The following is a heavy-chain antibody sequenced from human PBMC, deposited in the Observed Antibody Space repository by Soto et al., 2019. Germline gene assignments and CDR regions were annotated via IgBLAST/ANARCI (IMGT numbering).Heavy chain of an antibody. CDR2: VSASGLNT. D-gene: IGHD5-18*01. Sequence: EVQLLESGGKLVQPWGSLTLSCAASGFTFSTYALAWVRQAPGKGLEWVSGVSASGLNTDYAYTVKGRFYISRDNSKNTVSLHMNSLRAEDTALYYCVKDRPRRTSGYLFDYWCQGTPVTVSS. V-gene: IGHV3-23*01. CDR3: VKDRPRRTSGYLFDY. CDR1: GFTFSTYA. J-gene: IGHJ4*02.